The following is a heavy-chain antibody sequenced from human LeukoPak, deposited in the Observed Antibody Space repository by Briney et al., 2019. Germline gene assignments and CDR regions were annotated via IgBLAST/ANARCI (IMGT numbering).Heavy chain of an antibody. Sequence: GASVNVPCMASGYTFTGYYIHWVRQAPGQGLEWMGWINPKSGGTNYEQKFQGRVIMTRDTSISTAYMELSRLRSDDPAVYYCARHNRTENIWFDAWGQGTLVTVSS. CDR3: ARHNRTENIWFDA. CDR2: INPKSGGT. J-gene: IGHJ5*01. D-gene: IGHD1-1*01. V-gene: IGHV1-2*02. CDR1: GYTFTGYY.